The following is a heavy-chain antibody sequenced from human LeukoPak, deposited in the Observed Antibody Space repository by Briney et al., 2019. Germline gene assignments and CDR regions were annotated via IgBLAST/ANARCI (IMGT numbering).Heavy chain of an antibody. Sequence: GGSLRLSCAASGFTFSTYTMNWVRRAPGKGLEWVSFISSSSSYMYYADSVKGRFTISRDNTKKSLYLQMNSLRAEDTAVYYCARDFSGYDYNFDYWGQGTLVTVSS. D-gene: IGHD5-12*01. CDR1: GFTFSTYT. CDR2: ISSSSSYM. V-gene: IGHV3-21*01. CDR3: ARDFSGYDYNFDY. J-gene: IGHJ4*02.